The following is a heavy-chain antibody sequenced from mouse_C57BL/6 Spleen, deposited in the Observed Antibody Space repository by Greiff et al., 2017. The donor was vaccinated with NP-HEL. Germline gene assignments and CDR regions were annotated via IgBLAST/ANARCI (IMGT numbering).Heavy chain of an antibody. V-gene: IGHV1-55*01. CDR1: GYTFTSYW. D-gene: IGHD2-4*01. J-gene: IGHJ2*01. Sequence: VQLQQSGAELVKPGASVKMSCKASGYTFTSYWITWVKQRPGQGLEWIGDIYPGSGSTNYNEKFKSKATLTVDTSSSTAYMQLSSLTSEDSAVYYCARWPRYYDYDRWYFDYWGQGTTLTVSS. CDR2: IYPGSGST. CDR3: ARWPRYYDYDRWYFDY.